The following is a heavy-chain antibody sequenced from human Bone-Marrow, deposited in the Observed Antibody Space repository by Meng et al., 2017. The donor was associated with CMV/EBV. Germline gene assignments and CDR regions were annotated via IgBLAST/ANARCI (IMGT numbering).Heavy chain of an antibody. J-gene: IGHJ4*02. D-gene: IGHD2-2*01. CDR3: ARERFVVVPAATPYFDY. Sequence: GESLKISCAASGFTCSNYWMSWVRQIPGKGLEWVVSIKHDGSERYCAGSLKGRCTLSRENANESLILQLHSLSAEDTAVYYCARERFVVVPAATPYFDYWGQGILVTVSS. V-gene: IGHV3-7*01. CDR2: IKHDGSER. CDR1: GFTCSNYW.